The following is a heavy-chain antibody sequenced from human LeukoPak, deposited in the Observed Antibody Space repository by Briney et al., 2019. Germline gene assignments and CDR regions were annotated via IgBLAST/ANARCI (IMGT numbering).Heavy chain of an antibody. CDR2: IYLCSSDT. J-gene: IGHJ4*02. V-gene: IGHV5-51*01. CDR3: ARKGYCSGGSCYSLDY. D-gene: IGHD2-15*01. CDR1: GYSLTSYW. Sequence: GAALHISSHGSGYSLTSYWIGWVRPMPRKGLEWMGIIYLCSSDTRYSPSFQGQVTISADKSISTAYLQWSSLKASDTATYYCARKGYCSGGSCYSLDYWGQGTLVTVSS.